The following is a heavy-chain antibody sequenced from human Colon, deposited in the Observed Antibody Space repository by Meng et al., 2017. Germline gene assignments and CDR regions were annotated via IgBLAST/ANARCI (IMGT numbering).Heavy chain of an antibody. CDR1: GFTFSSYA. CDR3: AKDCDGSGSYYFYFDL. CDR2: ISGSGGST. D-gene: IGHD3-22*01. J-gene: IGHJ2*01. Sequence: GESLKISCAASGFTFSSYAMSWVRQAPGKGLEWVSAISGSGGSTYYADSVKGRFTISRDNSKNTLYLQLNSLRAEDTAVYYCAKDCDGSGSYYFYFDLWGRGTLVTVSS. V-gene: IGHV3-23*01.